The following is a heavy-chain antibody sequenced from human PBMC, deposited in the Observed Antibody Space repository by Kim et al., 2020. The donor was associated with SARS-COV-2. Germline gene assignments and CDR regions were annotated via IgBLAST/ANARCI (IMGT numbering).Heavy chain of an antibody. J-gene: IGHJ4*02. CDR3: ARAHSGSPGSLDY. V-gene: IGHV3-33*01. CDR1: GFTFSSYG. D-gene: IGHD1-26*01. Sequence: GGSLRLSCAASGFTFSSYGMHWVRQAPGKGLEWVAVIWYDGSNKYYADSVKGRFTISRDNSKNTLYLQMNSLRAEDTAVYYCARAHSGSPGSLDYWGQGTLVTVSS. CDR2: IWYDGSNK.